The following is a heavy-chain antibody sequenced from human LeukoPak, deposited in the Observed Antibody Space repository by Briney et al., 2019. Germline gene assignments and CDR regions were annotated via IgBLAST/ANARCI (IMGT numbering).Heavy chain of an antibody. Sequence: SETLSLTCTVSGYSISSGYYWAWIRQPPGKGLEWIGSIYHSGSTYYNPSLKSRVTISVDTSKNQFSLKLGSVTAADTAVYYCARRNRLPYLWHYYMDVWGKGTTVTISS. CDR3: ARRNRLPYLWHYYMDV. V-gene: IGHV4-38-2*02. D-gene: IGHD4-11*01. CDR1: GYSISSGYY. J-gene: IGHJ6*03. CDR2: IYHSGST.